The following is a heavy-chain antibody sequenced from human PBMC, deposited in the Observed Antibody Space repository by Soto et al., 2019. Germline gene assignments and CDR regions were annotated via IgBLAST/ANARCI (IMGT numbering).Heavy chain of an antibody. Sequence: QVQLVQSGTEVKKPGSSVKVSCKASGDTFSFYTINWVRQAPGLGLEWVGRINPIVSMSNYAQKFQGRVSMTADKSTSTAYMELRSLGSDDTAMYFCAASYGSGYRAFDYWGQGALVIVSS. J-gene: IGHJ4*02. D-gene: IGHD3-10*01. CDR1: GDTFSFYT. CDR3: AASYGSGYRAFDY. CDR2: INPIVSMS. V-gene: IGHV1-69*02.